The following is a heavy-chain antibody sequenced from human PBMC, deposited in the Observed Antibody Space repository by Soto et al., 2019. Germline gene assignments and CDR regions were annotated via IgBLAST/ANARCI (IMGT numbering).Heavy chain of an antibody. J-gene: IGHJ5*02. Sequence: SETLSLTCTVSGGSISSGGYYWSWIRQHPGKGLEWIGYIYYSGSTYYNPSLKSRVTISVDTSKNQFSLKLSSVTAADTAVYYCARYSSRNWFDPWGQGTLVTVSS. CDR2: IYYSGST. CDR1: GGSISSGGYY. CDR3: ARYSSRNWFDP. V-gene: IGHV4-31*03. D-gene: IGHD6-19*01.